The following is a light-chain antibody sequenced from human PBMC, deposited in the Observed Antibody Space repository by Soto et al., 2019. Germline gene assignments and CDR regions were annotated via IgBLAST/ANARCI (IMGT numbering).Light chain of an antibody. Sequence: QSALTQPASVSGSPGQSITISCTGTSSDVGSYNLVSWYQQHPGKAPKLMIYEGSKRPSGVSHRFSGSKSGNTASLTISGLPAEDEADYYCCSYAGSSTWVFGGGTKLTVL. J-gene: IGLJ3*02. V-gene: IGLV2-23*01. CDR3: CSYAGSSTWV. CDR2: EGS. CDR1: SSDVGSYNL.